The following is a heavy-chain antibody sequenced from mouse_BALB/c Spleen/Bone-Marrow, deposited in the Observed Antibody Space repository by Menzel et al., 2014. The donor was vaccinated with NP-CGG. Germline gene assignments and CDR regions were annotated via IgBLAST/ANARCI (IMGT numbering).Heavy chain of an antibody. CDR1: GYSISSYW. J-gene: IGHJ3*01. CDR2: IDPSDSET. D-gene: IGHD1-2*01. Sequence: QVQLQQSGPQLVRPGASVKISCKASGYSISSYWMHWVKQRPGQGLEWIGMIDPSDSETRLNQRFKDKATLTVDKSSSTAYMQLNSPTSEDSAVYYCAPHCYVYAWFAYWGQGTLVTVSA. CDR3: APHCYVYAWFAY. V-gene: IGHV1-74*01.